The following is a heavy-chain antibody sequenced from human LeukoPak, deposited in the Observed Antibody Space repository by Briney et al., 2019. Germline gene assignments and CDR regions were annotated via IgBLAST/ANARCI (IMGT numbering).Heavy chain of an antibody. CDR1: GYTFTSYA. Sequence: GASVKVSCKASGYTFTSYAMHWVRQAPGQRLEWMGWINAGNGNTKYSQKFQGRVTITRDTSASTAYMELSSLRSEDTAVYYCARVRPYFDRMYAFDIWGQGTMVTVSS. V-gene: IGHV1-3*01. CDR3: ARVRPYFDRMYAFDI. D-gene: IGHD3-9*01. J-gene: IGHJ3*02. CDR2: INAGNGNT.